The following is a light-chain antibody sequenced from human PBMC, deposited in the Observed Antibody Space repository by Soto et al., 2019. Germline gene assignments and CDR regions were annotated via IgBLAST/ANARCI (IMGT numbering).Light chain of an antibody. V-gene: IGLV2-8*01. Sequence: QSALTQPPSASGSPGQSVTISCTGTSSDVGGYNYVSWYQQHPGKVPKLMVYEVNKRPSGVPDRFSGSKSGNTASLTVSGLAAEDEDDYCCSSSAGGNNVFGTGTKVTVL. CDR1: SSDVGGYNY. CDR3: SSSAGGNNV. CDR2: EVN. J-gene: IGLJ6*01.